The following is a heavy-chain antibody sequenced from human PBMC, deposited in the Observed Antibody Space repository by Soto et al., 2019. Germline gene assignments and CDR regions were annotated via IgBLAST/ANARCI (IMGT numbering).Heavy chain of an antibody. CDR3: ARQIYDSDTGPNFQYYFES. CDR1: GFTFSDYY. Sequence: GSLRLSCAASGFTFSDYYMSWIRQAPGKGLEWVSYISSSGSTIYYADSVKGRFTISRDNAKNSLYLQMNSLRAEDTAVYYCARQIYDSDTGPNFQYYFESWGQGTPVTVSS. V-gene: IGHV3-11*01. CDR2: ISSSGSTI. D-gene: IGHD3-22*01. J-gene: IGHJ4*02.